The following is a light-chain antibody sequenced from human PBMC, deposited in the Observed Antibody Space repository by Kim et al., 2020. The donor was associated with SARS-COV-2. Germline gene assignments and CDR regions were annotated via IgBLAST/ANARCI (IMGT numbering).Light chain of an antibody. V-gene: IGKV3-15*01. CDR3: QQYYDWPT. CDR1: QTINSND. CDR2: GAS. J-gene: IGKJ1*01. Sequence: SPGESTSLSCRASQTINSNDLAWYQQKPGQAPRLLIYGASTRATGVPARFSGSGSGTEFTLTISSLQSEDFAVYYCQQYYDWPTFGQGTKVDIK.